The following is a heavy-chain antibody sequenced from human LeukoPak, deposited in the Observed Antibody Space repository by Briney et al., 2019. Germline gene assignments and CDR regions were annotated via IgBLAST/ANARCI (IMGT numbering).Heavy chain of an antibody. CDR3: AKGKVFQYLPNSSSWFYMDV. J-gene: IGHJ6*03. CDR1: GFTFSSYG. Sequence: PGGSLRLSCAASGFTFSSYGMHWVRQAPGKGLEWVAFIRYDGSNKYYADSVKGRFTISRDNSKNTLYLQMNSLRAEDTAVYYCAKGKVFQYLPNSSSWFYMDVWGKGTTVTISS. V-gene: IGHV3-30*02. D-gene: IGHD6-13*01. CDR2: IRYDGSNK.